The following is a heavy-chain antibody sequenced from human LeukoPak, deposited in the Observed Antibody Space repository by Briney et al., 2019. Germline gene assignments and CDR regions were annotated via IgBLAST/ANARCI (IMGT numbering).Heavy chain of an antibody. Sequence: SQTLSLTCTVSGGSISSGGYYWSWIRQHLGKGLEWIGYSYYSGSTYYNPSLKSRVTISVDTSKNQFSLKLSSVTAADTAVYYCAREREVIVATIVSSWFDPWGQGTLVTVSS. CDR1: GGSISSGGYY. J-gene: IGHJ5*02. CDR2: SYYSGST. D-gene: IGHD3-16*02. CDR3: AREREVIVATIVSSWFDP. V-gene: IGHV4-31*03.